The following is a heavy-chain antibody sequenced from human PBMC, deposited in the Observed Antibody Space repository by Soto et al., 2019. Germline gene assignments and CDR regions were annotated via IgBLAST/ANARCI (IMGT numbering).Heavy chain of an antibody. CDR3: ARDRNGDYKYYYYYCGMDV. J-gene: IGHJ6*02. D-gene: IGHD4-17*01. CDR1: GYTFTSYG. CDR2: ISAYNGNT. V-gene: IGHV1-18*01. Sequence: ASVKVSCKASGYTFTSYGISWVRQAPGQGLEWMGWISAYNGNTNYAQKLQGRVTLTTDTSTSTAYMDVRSLRSDDTAVYYCARDRNGDYKYYYYYCGMDVWGQGTTVTVSS.